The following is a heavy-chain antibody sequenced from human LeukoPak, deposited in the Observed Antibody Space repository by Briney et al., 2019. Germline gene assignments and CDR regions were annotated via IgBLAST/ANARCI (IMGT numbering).Heavy chain of an antibody. CDR1: GGSISSSSYY. V-gene: IGHV4-39*02. D-gene: IGHD3-10*01. CDR3: ASATPQKTGSGSYLPADYYYYGLDV. CDR2: IYYSGST. J-gene: IGHJ6*02. Sequence: KTSETLSLTCTVSGGSISSSSYYWGWIRQPPGKGLEWIGSIYYSGSTYYNPSLKSRVTISVDTSKNHFSLRVSSVTAADTAVYYCASATPQKTGSGSYLPADYYYYGLDVWGQGTTVTVSS.